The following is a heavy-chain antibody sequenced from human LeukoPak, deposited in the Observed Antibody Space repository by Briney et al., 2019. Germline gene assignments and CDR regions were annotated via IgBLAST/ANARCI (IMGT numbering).Heavy chain of an antibody. CDR2: INHSGST. D-gene: IGHD3-10*01. J-gene: IGHJ3*02. Sequence: SETLSLTCAVYGGSFSGYYWSWIRQPPGKGLEWIGEINHSGSTNYNPSLKSRVTISVDTSKNQFSLKLSSVTAADTAVYYCATLTDSYYPRFDIWGQGTMVTVSS. CDR1: GGSFSGYY. CDR3: ATLTDSYYPRFDI. V-gene: IGHV4-34*01.